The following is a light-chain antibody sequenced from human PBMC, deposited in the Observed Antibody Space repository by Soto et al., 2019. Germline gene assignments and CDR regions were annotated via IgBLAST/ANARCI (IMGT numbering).Light chain of an antibody. CDR3: SSYTSSSTLV. Sequence: SALTQPASVSGSPGQSITISCTGTSSDVGDYNYVSWYQQHPGKAPKLMIYDVTNRPSGVSNRFSGSKSGNTASLTISGLQAEDEADYYCSSYTSSSTLVFGTGTKLTVL. J-gene: IGLJ1*01. V-gene: IGLV2-14*01. CDR2: DVT. CDR1: SSDVGDYNY.